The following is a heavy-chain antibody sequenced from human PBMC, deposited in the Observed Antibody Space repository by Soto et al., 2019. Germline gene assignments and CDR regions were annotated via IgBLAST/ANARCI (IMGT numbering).Heavy chain of an antibody. Sequence: SETLSLTCAVYGGSFSGYYWSWIRQPPGKGLEWIGEINHSGSTNYNPSLKSRVTISVDTSKNQFSLKLSSVTAADTAVYYCAREGPPWLVSSDAFDIWGQGIMVTVSS. J-gene: IGHJ3*02. CDR1: GGSFSGYY. CDR2: INHSGST. CDR3: AREGPPWLVSSDAFDI. V-gene: IGHV4-34*01. D-gene: IGHD6-19*01.